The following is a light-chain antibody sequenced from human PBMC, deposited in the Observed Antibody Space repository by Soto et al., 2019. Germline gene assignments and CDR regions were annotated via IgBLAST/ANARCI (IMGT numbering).Light chain of an antibody. Sequence: QSVLTQPPSASGSPGQSVTISCTGTSSGVGGYNYVSWYQQHPGKAPKLMIYEVSKRPSGVPDRFSGSKSGNTASLTVSGLQAEDEADYYCRSYAGSNKAVFGGGTKLTVL. CDR3: RSYAGSNKAV. CDR2: EVS. V-gene: IGLV2-8*01. CDR1: SSGVGGYNY. J-gene: IGLJ2*01.